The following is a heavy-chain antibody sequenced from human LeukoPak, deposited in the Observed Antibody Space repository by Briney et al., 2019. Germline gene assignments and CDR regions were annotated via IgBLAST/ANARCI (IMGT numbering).Heavy chain of an antibody. V-gene: IGHV3-64*01. J-gene: IGHJ3*02. CDR2: ISSNGGST. CDR3: ARDRGEWIQLWSDAFDI. Sequence: GGSLRLSCAASGYTFSSYARHWVRQAPGKGLEYASAISSNGGSTYYANSVKGRFTISRDNSKNTLYLQMGSLRAEDMAVYYCARDRGEWIQLWSDAFDIWGQGTMVTVSS. D-gene: IGHD5-18*01. CDR1: GYTFSSYA.